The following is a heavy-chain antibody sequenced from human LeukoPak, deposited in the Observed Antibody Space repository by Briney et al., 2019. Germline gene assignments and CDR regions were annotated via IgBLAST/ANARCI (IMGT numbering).Heavy chain of an antibody. D-gene: IGHD3-3*01. CDR1: GDTFTSYT. CDR2: IIPILGIS. Sequence: ASVKVSSKASGDTFTSYTISWVRQAPGQGLEWMGGIIPILGISNYAQKCQGRVTITADKSTSTAYMELSSLRSEDTAVYYCARADGGPIFGGTDVWGQGTTVTVSS. V-gene: IGHV1-69*10. J-gene: IGHJ6*02. CDR3: ARADGGPIFGGTDV.